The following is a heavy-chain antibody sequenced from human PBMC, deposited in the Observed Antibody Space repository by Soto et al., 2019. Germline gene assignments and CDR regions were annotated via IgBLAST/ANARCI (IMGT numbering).Heavy chain of an antibody. V-gene: IGHV1-8*01. D-gene: IGHD3-10*01. CDR1: GYTFTSYD. Sequence: QAQLVQSGAEVKKPGASVKVSCEASGYTFTSYDINWVRQATGQGREWMGWVNPNSGDTGYAQKCEGRVSMTRDSAARTFYMEVRSLRVDDPGIYWGARGWAGSRVAALNCYVDVWGKGAAVTVPS. J-gene: IGHJ6*03. CDR3: ARGWAGSRVAALNCYVDV. CDR2: VNPNSGDT.